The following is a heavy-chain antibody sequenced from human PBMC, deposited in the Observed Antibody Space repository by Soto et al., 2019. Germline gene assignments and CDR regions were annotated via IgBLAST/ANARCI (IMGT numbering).Heavy chain of an antibody. CDR2: ISSSSSTI. J-gene: IGHJ4*02. CDR1: GFTFSSYS. V-gene: IGHV3-48*01. CDR3: ARANYYGSPGDFDY. D-gene: IGHD3-10*01. Sequence: EVQLVESGGGLVQPGGSLRLSCAASGFTFSSYSMNWVRQAPGKGLEWVSYISSSSSTIYYVYSVKGRFPISRDNAKNSLYLQMNSLTAEDTAVYYCARANYYGSPGDFDYWGQGTLVTVSS.